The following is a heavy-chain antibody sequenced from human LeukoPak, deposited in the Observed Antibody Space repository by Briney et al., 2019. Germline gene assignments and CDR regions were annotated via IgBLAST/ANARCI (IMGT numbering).Heavy chain of an antibody. CDR3: ARDGGIWYYDSSVDAFDI. CDR2: IYHSGST. J-gene: IGHJ3*02. Sequence: SETLSLTCTVSGYSISSGYYWGWIRQPPGKGLEWIGSIYHSGSTYYNPSLKSRVTISVDTSKNQFSLKLSSVTAAATAVYYCARDGGIWYYDSSVDAFDIWGQGTMVTVSS. V-gene: IGHV4-38-2*02. CDR1: GYSISSGYY. D-gene: IGHD3-22*01.